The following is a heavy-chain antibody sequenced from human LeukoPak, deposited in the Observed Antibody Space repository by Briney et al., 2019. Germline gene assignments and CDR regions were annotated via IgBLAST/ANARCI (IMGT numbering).Heavy chain of an antibody. CDR3: AKDRTIWFGELFSSDY. V-gene: IGHV3-23*01. CDR1: GFTFIGYA. J-gene: IGHJ4*02. CDR2: IGGGT. Sequence: GESLRLSCAASGFTFIGYAMSWVRQAPGKGLEWVAAIGGGTHYADSVKGRFTISRDTSKNTPYLQMNSLRAEDTAVYYCAKDRTIWFGELFSSDYWGQGTLVTVSS. D-gene: IGHD3-10*01.